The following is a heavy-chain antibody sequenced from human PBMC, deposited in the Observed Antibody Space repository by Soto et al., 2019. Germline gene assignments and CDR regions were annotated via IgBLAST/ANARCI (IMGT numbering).Heavy chain of an antibody. Sequence: SETLSLTCTDSGGSISSYYWSWIRQPPGKGLEWIGYIYYSGSTNYNPSLKSRVTISVDTSKNQFSLKLSSVTAADTAVYYCAGGGYSSSWYVLVRAFDIWGQGTMVTVSS. D-gene: IGHD6-13*01. J-gene: IGHJ3*02. CDR3: AGGGYSSSWYVLVRAFDI. CDR1: GGSISSYY. CDR2: IYYSGST. V-gene: IGHV4-59*01.